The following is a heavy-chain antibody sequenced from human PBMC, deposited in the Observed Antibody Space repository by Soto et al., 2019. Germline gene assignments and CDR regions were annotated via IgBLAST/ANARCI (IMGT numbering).Heavy chain of an antibody. V-gene: IGHV4-59*01. J-gene: IGHJ4*02. D-gene: IGHD1-1*01. CDR1: GGSISSYY. Sequence: QVQLQESGPGLVKPSETLSLTCTVSGGSISSYYWSWIRQPPGKGLEWIGYIYYSGSTNYNPSLKSRVTISVDTSKNQFSLKLSSVTAADTAVYYCARMEFSFDYWGQGTLVTVSS. CDR3: ARMEFSFDY. CDR2: IYYSGST.